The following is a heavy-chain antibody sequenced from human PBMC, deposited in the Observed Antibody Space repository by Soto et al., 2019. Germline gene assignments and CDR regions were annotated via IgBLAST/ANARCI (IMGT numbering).Heavy chain of an antibody. Sequence: PGGSLRLSCAASGFTFSTYSMNWVRQTPGKGLEWVSYISSSSSTIFYTDSVKGRFTVSRDNAKNSLYLQMNSLRAEDTAVYYCARSIISDYFDYWGQGTLVTVSS. D-gene: IGHD6-6*01. CDR2: ISSSSSTI. V-gene: IGHV3-48*01. CDR1: GFTFSTYS. CDR3: ARSIISDYFDY. J-gene: IGHJ4*02.